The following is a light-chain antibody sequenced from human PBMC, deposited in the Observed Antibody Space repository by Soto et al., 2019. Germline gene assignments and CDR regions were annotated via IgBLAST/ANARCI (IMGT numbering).Light chain of an antibody. Sequence: DVVMTQSPLSLPVTLGQPASISCRSQQSLVHSDGIAYFSWFQQRPGRSPRRLIYKVSNRDSGVPARFSGSGSGTDFALKISRVEAEEVGVYYCLQGTHWPITVGQGTRLEIK. CDR3: LQGTHWPIT. J-gene: IGKJ5*01. V-gene: IGKV2-30*02. CDR2: KVS. CDR1: QSLVHSDGIAY.